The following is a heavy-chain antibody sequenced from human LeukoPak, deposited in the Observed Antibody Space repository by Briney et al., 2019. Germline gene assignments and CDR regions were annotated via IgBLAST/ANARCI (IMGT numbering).Heavy chain of an antibody. D-gene: IGHD2-8*01. J-gene: IGHJ5*02. CDR1: GGTFSSYA. V-gene: IGHV1-69*05. CDR3: ARGFVYARYDNWFDP. CDR2: IIPIFGTA. Sequence: GSSVKVSCKASGGTFSSYAISWVRQAPGQGLEWMGGIIPIFGTANYAQKFQGRVTIITDESTSTAYMELSSLRSEDTAVYYCARGFVYARYDNWFDPWGQGTLVTVSS.